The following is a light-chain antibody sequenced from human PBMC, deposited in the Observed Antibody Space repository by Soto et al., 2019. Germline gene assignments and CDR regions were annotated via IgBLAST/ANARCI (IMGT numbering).Light chain of an antibody. J-gene: IGKJ1*01. CDR2: DAS. CDR1: HSINDW. V-gene: IGKV1-5*01. Sequence: DNPLTQSPSSLSASVGDRVTITCRARHSINDWLAWHQQKPGKAPKLLIYDASSLESGVPSRFSGGGSGTEFSLIISGLQPEDFATYYCQQYHGFWFGNGTKVDI. CDR3: QQYHGFW.